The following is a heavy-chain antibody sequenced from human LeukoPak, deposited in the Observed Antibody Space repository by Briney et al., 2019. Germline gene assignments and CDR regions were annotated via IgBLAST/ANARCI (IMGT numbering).Heavy chain of an antibody. D-gene: IGHD3-22*01. J-gene: IGHJ3*02. V-gene: IGHV4-59*01. CDR3: ARTYDSSGYAYDAFDI. CDR1: GGSISSYY. Sequence: SETLSLTCTVSGGSISSYYWSWVRQPPGKGLEWIGYIYYSGSTNYNPSLKSRVTISVDTSKNQFSLKLSSVTAADTAVYYCARTYDSSGYAYDAFDIWGQGTMVTVSS. CDR2: IYYSGST.